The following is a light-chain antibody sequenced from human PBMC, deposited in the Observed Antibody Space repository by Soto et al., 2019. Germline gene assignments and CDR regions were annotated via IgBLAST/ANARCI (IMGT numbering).Light chain of an antibody. CDR3: QQSYRSPYT. V-gene: IGKV1-39*01. CDR1: QSINIY. Sequence: IQITQSPSSLSASVGDSVTVTCRASQSINIYLNWYQQKPGKAPTLLIYGASRLQSGVPSRFTGGGSRTDFTLTISSLQPEDFATYYCQQSYRSPYTFGQGTKLEIK. CDR2: GAS. J-gene: IGKJ2*01.